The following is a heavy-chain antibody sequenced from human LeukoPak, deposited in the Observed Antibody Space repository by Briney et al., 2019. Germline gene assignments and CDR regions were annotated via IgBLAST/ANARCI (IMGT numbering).Heavy chain of an antibody. V-gene: IGHV1-46*03. Sequence: ASVKVSCKASGCTFTSYYMHWVRQAPGQGLEWMGIINPSGGSTSYAQKFQGRVTMTRDTSTSTVYMELSSLRSEDTAVYYCARENTYYDFWSGYSYYYYYMDVWGKGTTVTVSS. CDR1: GCTFTSYY. CDR3: ARENTYYDFWSGYSYYYYYMDV. CDR2: INPSGGST. D-gene: IGHD3-3*01. J-gene: IGHJ6*03.